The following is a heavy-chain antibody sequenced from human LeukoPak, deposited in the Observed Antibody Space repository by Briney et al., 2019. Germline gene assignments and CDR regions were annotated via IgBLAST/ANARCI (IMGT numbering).Heavy chain of an antibody. CDR2: MNPNSGNT. D-gene: IGHD2-8*01. V-gene: IGHV1-8*01. CDR1: GYTFTSYD. J-gene: IGHJ6*03. Sequence: ASVTVSFKASGYTFTSYDINWVRQATGQGVEWMGWMNPNSGNTGYAQKFQGRVTMTTNTSITTAYMELSSLRSEDTAVYYCARNGRLDYYYYYMDVWGKGTTVTVSS. CDR3: ARNGRLDYYYYYMDV.